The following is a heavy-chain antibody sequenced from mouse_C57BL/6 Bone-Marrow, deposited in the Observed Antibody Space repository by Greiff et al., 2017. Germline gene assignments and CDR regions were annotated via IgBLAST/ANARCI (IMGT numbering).Heavy chain of an antibody. Sequence: QVHVKQSGAELAKPGASVKLSCKASGYTFTSYWMHWVKQRPGQGLEWIGYINPSSGYTKYNQKFKDKATLTADKSSRPAYMQLSSLTYEDSAVYYCARSALAWFAYWDQGTLVTVSA. CDR2: INPSSGYT. J-gene: IGHJ3*01. CDR1: GYTFTSYW. V-gene: IGHV1-7*01. D-gene: IGHD6-1*01. CDR3: ARSALAWFAY.